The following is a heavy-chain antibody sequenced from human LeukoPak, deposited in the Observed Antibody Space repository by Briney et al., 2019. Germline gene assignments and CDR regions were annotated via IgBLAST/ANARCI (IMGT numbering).Heavy chain of an antibody. D-gene: IGHD6-13*01. CDR3: ARDTTRGWQQLVRRDYYYYGMDV. V-gene: IGHV3-11*06. CDR2: ISSSNSYT. J-gene: IGHJ6*04. Sequence: GSLRLSCGASGFTFSDYYMSWIRQAPGKGVEWVLYISSSNSYTNYADSVKGRFTISRDNAKNSLYLQMNILRAEDTAVYYCARDTTRGWQQLVRRDYYYYGMDVWGKGTTVTVSS. CDR1: GFTFSDYY.